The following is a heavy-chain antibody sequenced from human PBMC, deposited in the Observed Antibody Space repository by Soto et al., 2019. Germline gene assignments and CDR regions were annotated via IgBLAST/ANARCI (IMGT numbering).Heavy chain of an antibody. Sequence: QVQLVQFGAEVKRPEAAVKLSCRASGSIVPHYGINWVQQATGQGLECLGWIAPFNGKTNFLHTFQDSISLTRDTSARTAYMDGRSLFSADTGVDFGASDGGSSTYYPMELNYWGQGTLVTVSS. CDR2: IAPFNGKT. CDR3: ASDGGSSTYYPMELNY. V-gene: IGHV1-18*04. D-gene: IGHD2-2*01. J-gene: IGHJ4*02. CDR1: GSIVPHYG.